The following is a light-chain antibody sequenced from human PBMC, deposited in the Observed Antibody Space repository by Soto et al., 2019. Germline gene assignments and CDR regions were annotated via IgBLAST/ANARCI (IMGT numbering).Light chain of an antibody. CDR1: RDIGND. V-gene: IGKV1-6*01. J-gene: IGKJ1*01. CDR2: AAS. Sequence: IQMTQSPLSLSASVGDRVIITCRASRDIGNDLGWYQQKPGKAPKLLIFAASTLHSGVPSRFSGSGSGTVFTLTLSSLHPDDFATYFCLQDYNLPRTFGQGTTVES. CDR3: LQDYNLPRT.